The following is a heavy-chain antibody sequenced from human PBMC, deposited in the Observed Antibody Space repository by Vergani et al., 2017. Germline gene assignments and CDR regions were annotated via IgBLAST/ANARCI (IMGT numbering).Heavy chain of an antibody. Sequence: EVQLLESGGGLVKPGGSLRLSCAASGFTFSTYSMNWVRQAPGKGLEWVSSITSTSNYIYYADSVKGRFSISRDNAKNSLYLQMSSLRAEDTAVYYCARAKVPAAIYYYYGMDVWGQGTTVTVSS. D-gene: IGHD2-2*01. CDR3: ARAKVPAAIYYYYGMDV. J-gene: IGHJ6*02. V-gene: IGHV3-21*04. CDR1: GFTFSTYS. CDR2: ITSTSNYI.